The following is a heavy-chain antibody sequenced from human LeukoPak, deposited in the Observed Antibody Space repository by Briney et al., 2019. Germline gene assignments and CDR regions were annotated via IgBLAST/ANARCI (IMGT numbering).Heavy chain of an antibody. CDR2: IYHSGST. CDR3: ARVGLYSSSSDAFDI. Sequence: SETLSLTCAVSGGSISSSNWWSWVRQPPGKGLEWIGEIYHSGSTNYNPSLKSRVTISVDTSKNQFSLKLSSVTAADTAVYYCARVGLYSSSSDAFDIWGQGTMVTVSS. D-gene: IGHD6-6*01. CDR1: GGSISSSNW. V-gene: IGHV4-4*02. J-gene: IGHJ3*02.